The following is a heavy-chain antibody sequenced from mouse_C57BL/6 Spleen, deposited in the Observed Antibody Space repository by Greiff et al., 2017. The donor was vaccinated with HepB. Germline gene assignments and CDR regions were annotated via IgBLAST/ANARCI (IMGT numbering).Heavy chain of an antibody. CDR2: INPNNGGT. CDR1: GYTFTDYY. V-gene: IGHV1-26*01. J-gene: IGHJ4*01. D-gene: IGHD1-1*01. Sequence: EVQLQQSGPELVKPGASVKISCKASGYTFTDYYINWVKQSHGQSLEWIGDINPNNGGTSYNQKFKGKATLTVDTSSSTAYMELRSLTSEDSAVYYWARGRSYYDYGGRAMGYWGQGTSVTVSS. CDR3: ARGRSYYDYGGRAMGY.